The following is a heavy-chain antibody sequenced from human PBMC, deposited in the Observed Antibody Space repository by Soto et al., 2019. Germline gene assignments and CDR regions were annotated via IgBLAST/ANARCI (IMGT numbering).Heavy chain of an antibody. CDR2: ISACNGNT. Sequence: ASVKVSCKASGYTFTSYGISWVRQAPGQGLEWMGWISACNGNTNYAQKLQGRVTMTTDTSTSTAYMELRSLRSDDTAVYYCARGIVVASFYYYGMDVWGQGTTVTVSS. J-gene: IGHJ6*02. D-gene: IGHD2-2*01. CDR3: ARGIVVASFYYYGMDV. V-gene: IGHV1-18*01. CDR1: GYTFTSYG.